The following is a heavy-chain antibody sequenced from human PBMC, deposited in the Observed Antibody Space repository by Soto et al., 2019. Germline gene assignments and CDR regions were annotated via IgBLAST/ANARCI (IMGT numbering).Heavy chain of an antibody. D-gene: IGHD3-16*01. V-gene: IGHV5-51*01. Sequence: GESLKISCKGSGYSFPSYWIAWVRQMPGKDLEWTGVIYPSDSDTRYSPSFQDHVTISADKSFSTAYLQWSSLKASDTAMYFCARGQGGPYGMDVWGQGTTVTVSS. CDR3: ARGQGGPYGMDV. CDR2: IYPSDSDT. J-gene: IGHJ6*02. CDR1: GYSFPSYW.